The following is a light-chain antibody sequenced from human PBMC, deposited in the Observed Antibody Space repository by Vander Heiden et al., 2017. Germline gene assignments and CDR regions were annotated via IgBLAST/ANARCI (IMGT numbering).Light chain of an antibody. CDR1: ALPKQY. CDR2: KDS. CDR3: QSADSSGTYVV. Sequence: SYELTQPPSVSVSPVQPARITCPGDALPKQYAYWYQQKPGQAPLLVIYKDSKRPSGIPERFSGSSSGTTVTLTIIGVQAEDEADYYCQSADSSGTYVVFGGGTKLTVL. V-gene: IGLV3-25*03. J-gene: IGLJ2*01.